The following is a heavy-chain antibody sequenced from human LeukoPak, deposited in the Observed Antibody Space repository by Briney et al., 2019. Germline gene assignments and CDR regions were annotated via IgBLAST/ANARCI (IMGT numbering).Heavy chain of an antibody. Sequence: PSQTLSLTCTVSGGSISSGDYSWSWIRQPPGKGLEWIGYIYYSGSTYYNPSLKSRVTISVDTSKNQFSLKLSSVTAADTAVYYCARVKGRITIFGVVPRGRWFDPWGQGTLVTVSS. J-gene: IGHJ5*02. D-gene: IGHD3-3*01. CDR1: GGSISSGDYS. V-gene: IGHV4-30-4*01. CDR3: ARVKGRITIFGVVPRGRWFDP. CDR2: IYYSGST.